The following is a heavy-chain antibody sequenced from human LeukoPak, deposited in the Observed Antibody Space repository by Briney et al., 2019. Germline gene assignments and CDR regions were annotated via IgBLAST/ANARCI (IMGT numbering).Heavy chain of an antibody. CDR2: IYYSGST. V-gene: IGHV4-31*03. CDR1: GGFISSGGYY. D-gene: IGHD3-10*01. CDR3: ARSLLWFGELSTVDY. Sequence: SETLSLTCTVSGGFISSGGYYWSWIRQHPGKGLEWIGYIYYSGSTYYNPSLKSRVTISVDTSKNQFSLKLSSVTAADTAVYYCARSLLWFGELSTVDYWGQGTLVTVSS. J-gene: IGHJ4*02.